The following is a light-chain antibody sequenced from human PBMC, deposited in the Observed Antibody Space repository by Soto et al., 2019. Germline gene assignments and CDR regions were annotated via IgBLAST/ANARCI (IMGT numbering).Light chain of an antibody. CDR3: QVWASSRDQPWDSSSDHPYV. V-gene: IGLV3-21*02. J-gene: IGLJ1*01. CDR1: DIESKS. Sequence: SYELTQPPSVSVAPGQTARISCEGNDIESKSVHWYQQKPGQAPVLVVYDDNDRPSGIPERFSGSNSGNTATLIIGRVEAGDEADYYCQVWASSRDQPWDSSSDHPYVFGTGTKLTVL. CDR2: DDN.